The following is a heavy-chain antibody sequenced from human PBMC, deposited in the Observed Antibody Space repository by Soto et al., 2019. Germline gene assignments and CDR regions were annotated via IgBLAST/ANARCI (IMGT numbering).Heavy chain of an antibody. Sequence: TSETLSLTFTVSGGSISSTNYYWSWILQSPGKGLECFGYIFYSGSTFYNPSLKGRVTISVDTSKTQFSLNLISVTAADTAVYYCARLRVGGVLGMDALGQRTTVPVSS. D-gene: IGHD3-3*01. J-gene: IGHJ6*02. CDR3: ARLRVGGVLGMDA. CDR1: GGSISSTNYY. CDR2: IFYSGST. V-gene: IGHV4-61*01.